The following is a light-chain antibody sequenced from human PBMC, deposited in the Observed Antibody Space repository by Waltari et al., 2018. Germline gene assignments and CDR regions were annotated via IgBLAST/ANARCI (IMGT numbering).Light chain of an antibody. Sequence: SALTQPASVSGSPGQSLTLPCTGTSSDICSLYYVSGYQQYPGKAPTLIIFDVSNRPSGISDRFSGSKSGNTASLTISGLQSEDEADYICTSYTTTDTLYVFGTGTQVTVL. CDR3: TSYTTTDTLYV. J-gene: IGLJ1*01. V-gene: IGLV2-14*03. CDR2: DVS. CDR1: SSDICSLYY.